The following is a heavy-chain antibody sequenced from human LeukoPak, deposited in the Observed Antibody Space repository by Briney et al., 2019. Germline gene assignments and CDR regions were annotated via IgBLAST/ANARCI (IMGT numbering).Heavy chain of an antibody. Sequence: GGSLRLSCAASGLTFSSYSMNWVRQAPGKGLEWVSYISSSSSTIYYADSVKGRFTISRDNAKNSLYLQMNSLRAEDTALYYCAKDPTPPKEYDSSGRYRGAFDIWGQGTMVTVSS. J-gene: IGHJ3*02. CDR1: GLTFSSYS. CDR2: ISSSSSTI. CDR3: AKDPTPPKEYDSSGRYRGAFDI. V-gene: IGHV3-48*01. D-gene: IGHD3-22*01.